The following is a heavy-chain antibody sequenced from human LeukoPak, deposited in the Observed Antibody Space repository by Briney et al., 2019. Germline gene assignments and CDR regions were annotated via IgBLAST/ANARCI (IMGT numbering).Heavy chain of an antibody. D-gene: IGHD6-25*01. CDR3: AKGGDSSGEWSDY. CDR2: ISGSGGST. CDR1: GFTSSSYA. Sequence: GGSLRLSCAASGFTSSSYAMSWVRQAPGKGLEWVSAISGSGGSTYYADSVKGRFTISRDNSKNTLYLQMNSLRAEDTAVYYCAKGGDSSGEWSDYWGQGTLVTVSS. J-gene: IGHJ4*02. V-gene: IGHV3-23*01.